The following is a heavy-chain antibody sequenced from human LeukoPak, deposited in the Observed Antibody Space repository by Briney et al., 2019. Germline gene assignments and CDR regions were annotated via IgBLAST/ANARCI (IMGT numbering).Heavy chain of an antibody. CDR3: AKDRPYDSRVFDY. D-gene: IGHD3-9*01. CDR1: GFNFSTYT. Sequence: PGGSLRLSCAASGFNFSTYTMNWVRQAPGKGLEWVSSISSSSSYIFYADSLKGRLTISRDNAKNSLYLQMNSLRAEDTAVYYCAKDRPYDSRVFDYWGQGTLVTVSS. V-gene: IGHV3-21*01. CDR2: ISSSSSYI. J-gene: IGHJ4*02.